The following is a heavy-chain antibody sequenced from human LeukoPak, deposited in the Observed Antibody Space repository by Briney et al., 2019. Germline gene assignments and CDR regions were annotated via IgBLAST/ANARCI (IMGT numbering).Heavy chain of an antibody. Sequence: PGGSLRLSCAASGFTFSSYSMNWVRQAPGKGLEWVSSISSSSSYIYYADSVKGRFTISRDNAKNSLYLQINSLRAEDTAVYYCARRDSSGYYYRFDYWGQGTLVTVSS. D-gene: IGHD3-22*01. J-gene: IGHJ4*02. CDR1: GFTFSSYS. CDR3: ARRDSSGYYYRFDY. CDR2: ISSSSSYI. V-gene: IGHV3-21*01.